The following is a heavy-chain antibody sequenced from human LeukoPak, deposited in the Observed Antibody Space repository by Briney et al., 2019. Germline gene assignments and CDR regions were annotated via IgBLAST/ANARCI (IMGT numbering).Heavy chain of an antibody. CDR3: ARAEETTWGIDP. D-gene: IGHD3-16*01. J-gene: IGHJ5*02. CDR2: INGNSDDI. Sequence: PGGSLRLSCTASGFTFSRYSMNWVRQAPGKGLEWLSYINGNSDDIYYTDSLKGRSTVSRDNAKNSLYLQMDYLRPEDTAVYYCARAEETTWGIDPWGQGILVTVSS. CDR1: GFTFSRYS. V-gene: IGHV3-48*01.